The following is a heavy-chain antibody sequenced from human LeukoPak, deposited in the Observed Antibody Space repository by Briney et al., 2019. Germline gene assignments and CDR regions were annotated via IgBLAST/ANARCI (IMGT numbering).Heavy chain of an antibody. CDR3: ARDYNCYHSSGYWYYFDY. Sequence: GGSLRLSCAASGFTVSSNYMSWVRQAPGKGLEWVSVIYSDGSTYYADSVKGRFTISRDNSKNTLYLQINSLRAEDTAVYYCARDYNCYHSSGYWYYFDYWGQGTLVTVSS. J-gene: IGHJ4*02. CDR1: GFTVSSNY. CDR2: IYSDGST. V-gene: IGHV3-66*01. D-gene: IGHD3-22*01.